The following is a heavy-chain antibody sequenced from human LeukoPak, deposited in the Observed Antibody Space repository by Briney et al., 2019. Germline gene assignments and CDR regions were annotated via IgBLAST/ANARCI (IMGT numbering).Heavy chain of an antibody. Sequence: PGGSLRLSCAASGFTFSSYGMHWVRQAPGKGLEWVAFIRYDGSNKYYADSVKGRFTISRDNSKNTLYLQMNSMRAEDTAVYYCAKDSLVVVRGYYYYYMDVWGKGTTVTISS. V-gene: IGHV3-30*02. CDR2: IRYDGSNK. CDR1: GFTFSSYG. D-gene: IGHD3-10*01. CDR3: AKDSLVVVRGYYYYYMDV. J-gene: IGHJ6*03.